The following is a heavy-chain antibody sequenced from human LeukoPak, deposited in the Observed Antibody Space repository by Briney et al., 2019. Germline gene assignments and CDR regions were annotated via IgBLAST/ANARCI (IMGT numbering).Heavy chain of an antibody. CDR2: IKQDGSEK. D-gene: IGHD2-15*01. V-gene: IGHV3-7*01. J-gene: IGHJ4*02. CDR3: ASLDGNAWWHY. Sequence: GGSLRLSCAASGFTFSSYSMSWVRQAPGKGLEWVANIKQDGSEKYYVDSVKGRFTISRDNAKNSLYLQMNSLRAEDTAVYYCASLDGNAWWHYWGQGTLVTVSS. CDR1: GFTFSSYS.